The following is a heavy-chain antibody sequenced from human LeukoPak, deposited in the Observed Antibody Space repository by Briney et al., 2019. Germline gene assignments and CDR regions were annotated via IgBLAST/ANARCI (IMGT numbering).Heavy chain of an antibody. V-gene: IGHV3-23*01. CDR3: AKVGVAGLYSSYMDV. J-gene: IGHJ6*03. CDR2: IRGSGDST. Sequence: PGGSLRLSCAASGFTFSSYAMNWVRQAPGKGLAWVSGIRGSGDSTYHADSVKGRFTISRDNSKNTLYLQMNSLRVEDTAVYYCAKVGVAGLYSSYMDVWGKGTTVTVS. CDR1: GFTFSSYA. D-gene: IGHD2-21*01.